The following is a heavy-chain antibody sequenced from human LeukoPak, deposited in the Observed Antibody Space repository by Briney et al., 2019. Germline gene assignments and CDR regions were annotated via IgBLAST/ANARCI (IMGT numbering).Heavy chain of an antibody. V-gene: IGHV4-39*01. CDR3: ARLPYYYGSGSIDYYYYYGMDV. J-gene: IGHJ6*02. CDR2: IYYSGST. D-gene: IGHD3-10*01. CDR1: GGSISSSSYY. Sequence: SETLSLTCTVSGGSISSSSYYWGWIRQPPGEGLEWIGSIYYSGSTYYNPSLKSRVTISVDTSKNQFSLKLSSVTAADTAVYYCARLPYYYGSGSIDYYYYYGMDVWGQGTTVTVSS.